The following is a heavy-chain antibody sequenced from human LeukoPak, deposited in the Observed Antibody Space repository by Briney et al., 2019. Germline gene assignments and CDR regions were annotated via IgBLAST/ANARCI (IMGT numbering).Heavy chain of an antibody. CDR1: GFSLRTRGVG. D-gene: IGHD3-10*01. CDR2: IYGDDNK. V-gene: IGHV2-5*02. Sequence: SGPTLVNPTQTLTLTCTFSGFSLRTRGVGVGWIRQPPGKALEWLALIYGDDNKPYSPSLKSRLTITKDTSKSQVVLTMTNMDTVDTATYYCAHSSASGHRWGQGTLVTVSS. CDR3: AHSSASGHR. J-gene: IGHJ5*02.